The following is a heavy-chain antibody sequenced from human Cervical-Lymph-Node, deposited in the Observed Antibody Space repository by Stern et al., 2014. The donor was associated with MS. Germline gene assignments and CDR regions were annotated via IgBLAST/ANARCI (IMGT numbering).Heavy chain of an antibody. CDR3: ARGEGA. CDR1: GGSISSGYYS. CDR2: IYHSGRT. Sequence: QVQLQESGSGLVKPSQTLSLTCAVSGGSISSGYYSWNWIRQPQGKGLEWIGHIYHSGRTSYNPSLKSRVTISVDRSKNQFSLKLNSVTAADTAVYYCARGEGAWGQGIPVTVSS. V-gene: IGHV4-30-2*01. J-gene: IGHJ5*02.